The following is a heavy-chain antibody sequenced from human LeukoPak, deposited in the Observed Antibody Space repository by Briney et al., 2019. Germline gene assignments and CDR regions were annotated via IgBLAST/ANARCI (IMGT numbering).Heavy chain of an antibody. CDR3: ARDRASDFSLDY. CDR1: GFTFNNYG. CDR2: ISYDGSNK. D-gene: IGHD2-21*02. V-gene: IGHV3-30*03. Sequence: GGSLRLSCAASGFTFNNYGMNWVRQAPGKGLEWVAVISYDGSNKYYADSVKGRFTISRDNSKNTLYLQMNSLRAEDTAVYYCARDRASDFSLDYWGQGTLVTVSS. J-gene: IGHJ4*02.